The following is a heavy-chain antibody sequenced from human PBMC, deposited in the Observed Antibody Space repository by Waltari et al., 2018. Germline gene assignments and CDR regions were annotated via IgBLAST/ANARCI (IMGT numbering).Heavy chain of an antibody. CDR1: GYTFTDYY. J-gene: IGHJ3*02. V-gene: IGHV1-2*02. Sequence: QVQLVQSGAEVKKPGASVKVSCKASGYTFTDYYMHWVRQAPGQGLEWMGWINPNSGGTDYAQKFQGRVTMTRDTSINTAFMELSRLRSDDTAMYYCARSSGIGDIVVVTTAKFTFDIWGQGTMVTVSS. D-gene: IGHD2-2*01. CDR2: INPNSGGT. CDR3: ARSSGIGDIVVVTTAKFTFDI.